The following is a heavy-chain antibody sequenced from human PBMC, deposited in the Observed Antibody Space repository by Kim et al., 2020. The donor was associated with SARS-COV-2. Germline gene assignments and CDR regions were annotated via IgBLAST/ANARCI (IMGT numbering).Heavy chain of an antibody. Sequence: SETLSLTCAVYGGSFSGYYWSWIRQPPGKGLEWIGEINHSGSTNYNPSLKSRVTISVDTSKNQFSLKLSSVTPADTSVYYCSSRGSVSYYNRWFDPWAQG. V-gene: IGHV4-34*01. J-gene: IGHJ5*02. D-gene: IGHD1-26*01. CDR2: INHSGST. CDR3: SSRGSVSYYNRWFDP. CDR1: GGSFSGYY.